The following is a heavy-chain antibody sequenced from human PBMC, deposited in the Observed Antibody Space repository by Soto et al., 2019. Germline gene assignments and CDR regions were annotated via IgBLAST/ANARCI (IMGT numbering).Heavy chain of an antibody. CDR1: GYTFTSYA. CDR3: ARIKPLRFLEWLPLGMDV. Sequence: XSVKVSCKASGYTFTSYAMHWVRQAPVQRLEWMGWINAGNGNTKYSQKFQGRVTITRDTSASTAYMELSSLRSEDTAVYYCARIKPLRFLEWLPLGMDVWGQGTTVTVSS. J-gene: IGHJ6*02. V-gene: IGHV1-3*01. CDR2: INAGNGNT. D-gene: IGHD3-3*01.